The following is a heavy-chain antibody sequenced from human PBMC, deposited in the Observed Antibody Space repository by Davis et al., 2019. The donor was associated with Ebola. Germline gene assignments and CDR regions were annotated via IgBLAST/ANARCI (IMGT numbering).Heavy chain of an antibody. J-gene: IGHJ6*02. D-gene: IGHD3-10*01. V-gene: IGHV3-73*01. Sequence: GGSLRLSCAASGFTFSGSAMHWVRQASGKGLEWVGRIRSKADSYATAYAASVKGRFTISRDDSKNTAYLQMNSLKTEDTAVYYCHMVRGVIRSFDGMDVWGQGTTVTVSS. CDR1: GFTFSGSA. CDR2: IRSKADSYAT. CDR3: HMVRGVIRSFDGMDV.